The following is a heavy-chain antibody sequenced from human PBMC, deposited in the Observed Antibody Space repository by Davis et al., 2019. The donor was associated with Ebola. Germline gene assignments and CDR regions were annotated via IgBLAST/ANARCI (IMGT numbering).Heavy chain of an antibody. V-gene: IGHV5-51*01. CDR2: IYPGDSDT. CDR3: VRGYY. J-gene: IGHJ4*02. Sequence: GESLKISCKGFGFSLTSDWVGWVRQLPGKGLEWIGLIYPGDSDTRYSPSFQGQVTMTADKSISTAYLHWSSLKASDTAIYYCVRGYYWGQGTLVTVSS. CDR1: GFSLTSDW. D-gene: IGHD3-22*01.